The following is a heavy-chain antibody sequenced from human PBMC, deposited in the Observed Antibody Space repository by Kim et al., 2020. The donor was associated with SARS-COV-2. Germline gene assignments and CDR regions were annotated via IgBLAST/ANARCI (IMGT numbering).Heavy chain of an antibody. CDR1: GGTFSSYA. CDR2: IIPIFGTA. J-gene: IGHJ3*02. V-gene: IGHV1-69*13. CDR3: ARDGSGTPFDAFDI. D-gene: IGHD3-10*01. Sequence: SVKVSCKASGGTFSSYAISWVRQAPGQGLEWMGGIIPIFGTANYAQKFQGRVTITADESTSTAYMELSSLRSEDTAVYYCARDGSGTPFDAFDIWGQGTMVTVSS.